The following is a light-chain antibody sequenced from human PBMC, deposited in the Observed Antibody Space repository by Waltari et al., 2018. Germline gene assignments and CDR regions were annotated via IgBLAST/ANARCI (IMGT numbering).Light chain of an antibody. J-gene: IGKJ1*01. CDR2: GAS. Sequence: EIVLTQSPGTLSLSVGERATVSCRASEGVSRALAWYPQKPGQAPRILIYGASTRATGIPDMFSGSGSGTDFSLTISRLEPDDFAVYYCQHYLRLPVTFGQGTTVEI. CDR1: EGVSRA. V-gene: IGKV3-20*01. CDR3: QHYLRLPVT.